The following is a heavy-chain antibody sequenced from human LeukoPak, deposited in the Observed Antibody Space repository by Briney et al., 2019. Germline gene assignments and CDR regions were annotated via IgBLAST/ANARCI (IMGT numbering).Heavy chain of an antibody. CDR2: ISDSGGST. D-gene: IGHD3-16*01. CDR3: ARVTLGTYYFDY. Sequence: PGGSLRLSCAASGFTFSSYAMSWVRQAPGKGLEWVSVISDSGGSTYYADSVKGRFTISRDNAKSSLYLQMNSLRAEDTAVYYCARVTLGTYYFDYWGQGTLVTVSS. V-gene: IGHV3-23*01. CDR1: GFTFSSYA. J-gene: IGHJ4*02.